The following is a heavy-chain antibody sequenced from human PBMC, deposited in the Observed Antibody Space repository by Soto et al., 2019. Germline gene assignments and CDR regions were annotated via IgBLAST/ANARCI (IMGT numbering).Heavy chain of an antibody. Sequence: NPSETLSLTCTVSGGSITSSSYYWGWIRQPPGKGLERIGSIYYSGSTYYNPSLKSRVTISVDTSKNQFSLKLSSVTAADTAVYYCATQEVGGSYVYTFDPWGQGTLVTVSS. D-gene: IGHD1-26*01. V-gene: IGHV4-39*01. CDR3: ATQEVGGSYVYTFDP. CDR1: GGSITSSSYY. CDR2: IYYSGST. J-gene: IGHJ5*02.